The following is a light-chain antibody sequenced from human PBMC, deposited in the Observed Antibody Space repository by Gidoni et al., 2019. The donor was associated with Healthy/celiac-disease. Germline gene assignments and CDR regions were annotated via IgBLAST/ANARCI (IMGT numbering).Light chain of an antibody. Sequence: RASQSVSSSYLAWYQQKPGQAPRLLIYGASSRATGIPDRFSGSGSGTDFTLTISRLEPEDFAVYYCQQYGSSSFTFGPGTKVDIK. J-gene: IGKJ3*01. CDR1: QSVSSSY. CDR2: GAS. V-gene: IGKV3-20*01. CDR3: QQYGSSSFT.